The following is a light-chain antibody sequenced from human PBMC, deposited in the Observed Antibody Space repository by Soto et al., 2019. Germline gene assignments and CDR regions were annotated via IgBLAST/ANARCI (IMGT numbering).Light chain of an antibody. J-gene: IGLJ2*01. CDR1: NIGSKS. CDR3: QVWDSSTDHLV. CDR2: YDS. Sequence: SYELTQPPSVSVAPGKTARITCGGNNIGSKSVHWYQQKPGQAPVLVIYYDSDRPSGIPERFSGSNSGNTATLTISRVEAGDAADYYCQVWDSSTDHLVFGGGTTLTVL. V-gene: IGLV3-21*04.